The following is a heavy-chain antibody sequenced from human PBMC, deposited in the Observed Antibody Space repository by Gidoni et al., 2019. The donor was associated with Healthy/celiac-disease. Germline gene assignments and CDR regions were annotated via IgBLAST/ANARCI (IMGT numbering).Heavy chain of an antibody. Sequence: EVQLVQSGAEVKKPGASLKISCKGSGYSFTSYWIGWVRQVPGKGLEWMGIISPCDSDTRYSPSFQGQVTISADNSISTAYLQWSSLKASDTAMYYCARHRGYSYAPLDVAFDIWGQGTMVTVSS. V-gene: IGHV5-51*01. D-gene: IGHD5-18*01. J-gene: IGHJ3*02. CDR3: ARHRGYSYAPLDVAFDI. CDR1: GYSFTSYW. CDR2: ISPCDSDT.